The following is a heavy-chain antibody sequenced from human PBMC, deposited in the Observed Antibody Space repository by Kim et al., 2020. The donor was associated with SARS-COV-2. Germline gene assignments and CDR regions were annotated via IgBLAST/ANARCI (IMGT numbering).Heavy chain of an antibody. J-gene: IGHJ6*03. CDR3: ARVRVRMVRGVPYMDV. D-gene: IGHD3-10*01. V-gene: IGHV4-31*03. CDR2: ICYTGST. Sequence: SETLSLTCTVSGASISSDDYCWTWVRQHPGEGLDWIAYICYTGSTYYNPSLKSRISISVDTSKNQFSLKVTSMTAADTAMYFCARVRVRMVRGVPYMDVWGKGTTVGVSS. CDR1: GASISSDDYC.